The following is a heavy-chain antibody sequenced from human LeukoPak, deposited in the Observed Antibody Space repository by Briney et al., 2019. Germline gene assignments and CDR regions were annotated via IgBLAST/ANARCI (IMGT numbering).Heavy chain of an antibody. J-gene: IGHJ4*02. CDR1: GFTFSSYA. CDR3: AKKGYYDGSGYYMYYFDH. CDR2: ISGSGGST. V-gene: IGHV3-23*01. D-gene: IGHD3-22*01. Sequence: PGGSLRLSCAASGFTFSSYAMSWVRQAPRKGLEWVSAISGSGGSTYYADSVKGRFTISRDNSKNTLYLQMNSLRAEDTAVYYCAKKGYYDGSGYYMYYFDHWGQGTLVTVSS.